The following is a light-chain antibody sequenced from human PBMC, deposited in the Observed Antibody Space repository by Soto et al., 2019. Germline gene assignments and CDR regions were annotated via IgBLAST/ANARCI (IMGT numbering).Light chain of an antibody. CDR3: QQYNTYPLT. Sequence: DIQMTQSPSTLSASVGDRVTITCRASQSISSWLAWYQQKPGKAPKFLIFKASSLESGVPSRFSGSGSGTEFDVNIRSLQHDEFATYYCQQYNTYPLTFGGGTQVRIK. CDR1: QSISSW. V-gene: IGKV1-5*03. CDR2: KAS. J-gene: IGKJ4*01.